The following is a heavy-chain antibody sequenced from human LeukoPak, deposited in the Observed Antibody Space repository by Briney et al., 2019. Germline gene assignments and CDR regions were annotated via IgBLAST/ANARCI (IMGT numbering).Heavy chain of an antibody. CDR3: ARVTSSSSIGAFDI. CDR1: GYTFTGYY. D-gene: IGHD6-6*01. V-gene: IGHV1-2*02. J-gene: IGHJ3*02. CDR2: INPNSGGT. Sequence: GASVKVSCKASGYTFTGYYIHWVRQAPGQGLEWMGWINPNSGGTNYAQKFQGRVTMTRDTSTSTVYMELSSLRSDDTAVYYCARVTSSSSIGAFDIWGQGTMVTVSS.